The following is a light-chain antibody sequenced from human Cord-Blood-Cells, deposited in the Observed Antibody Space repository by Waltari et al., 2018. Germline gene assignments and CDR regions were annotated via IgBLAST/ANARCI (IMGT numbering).Light chain of an antibody. CDR1: SSNIGSNY. J-gene: IGLJ1*01. CDR2: RNN. V-gene: IGLV1-47*01. CDR3: AAWDDSLSGYV. Sequence: QSVLTQPPSASGTPGQRVTISCSGSSSNIGSNYVYWYQQLPGTAPKPLIYRNNQRPSGVPDRFSGPKAGTSASLAISGLRSEDEADYYCAAWDDSLSGYVFGTGTKVTVL.